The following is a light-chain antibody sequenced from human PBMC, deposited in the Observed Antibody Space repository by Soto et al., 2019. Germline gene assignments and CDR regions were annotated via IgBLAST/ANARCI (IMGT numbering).Light chain of an antibody. CDR2: GAS. J-gene: IGKJ2*01. Sequence: EIVLTQSPATLSLSPGEIATLSCRASQSVGSYLAWYQHKPGQAPRLLIYGASNRATDIPGRFSGRGSGTDFTLTISSLESGDSAVYYCQQRDKWPRTFGQGTKLEI. V-gene: IGKV3-11*01. CDR3: QQRDKWPRT. CDR1: QSVGSY.